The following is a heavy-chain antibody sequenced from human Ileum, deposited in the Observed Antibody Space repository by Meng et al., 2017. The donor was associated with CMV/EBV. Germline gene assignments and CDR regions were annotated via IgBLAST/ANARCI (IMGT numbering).Heavy chain of an antibody. Sequence: EACGFTFNNANMSGRRQAAGEGLEWVGSVNASAEGGAIEYGELFRDRSTNKSEDSRSTLYMKMNSQNTEEKDIYYCTTGYSSWYFGWGQGTLVTVSS. V-gene: IGHV3-15*01. CDR1: GFTFNNAN. CDR3: TTGYSSWYFG. CDR2: VNASAEGGAI. J-gene: IGHJ4*02. D-gene: IGHD6-13*01.